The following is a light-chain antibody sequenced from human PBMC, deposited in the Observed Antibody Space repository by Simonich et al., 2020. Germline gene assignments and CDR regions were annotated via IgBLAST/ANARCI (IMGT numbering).Light chain of an antibody. V-gene: IGKV1-5*03. CDR3: QQYDNLPIT. CDR2: KAS. J-gene: IGKJ5*01. Sequence: DIQMTQSPSTLSASVGDRVTITCLASQSISSWLAWYQQKQGKAHKLLIYKASSLESGVPSRFSGSGSGTEFTLTISSLQPDDFATYYCQQYDNLPITFGQGTRLEIK. CDR1: QSISSW.